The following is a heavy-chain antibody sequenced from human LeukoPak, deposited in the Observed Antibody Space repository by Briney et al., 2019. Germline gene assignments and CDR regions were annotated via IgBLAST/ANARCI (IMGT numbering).Heavy chain of an antibody. J-gene: IGHJ3*02. CDR2: IYYSGST. CDR3: AKDRMGPDYVRAFDI. V-gene: IGHV4-59*01. D-gene: IGHD4-17*01. Sequence: PSETLSLTCAVSGVSISSYYWSWVRQPPGKGLEWVGYIYYSGSTNYNPSLKSGVTISVDTSKNHFSLKLSSVTAADTAVYYCAKDRMGPDYVRAFDIWGQGTMVTVSS. CDR1: GVSISSYY.